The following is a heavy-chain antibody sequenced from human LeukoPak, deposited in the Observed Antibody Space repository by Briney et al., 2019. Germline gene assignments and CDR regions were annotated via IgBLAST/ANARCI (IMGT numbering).Heavy chain of an antibody. V-gene: IGHV1-2*02. D-gene: IGHD3-3*01. Sequence: GASVTVSSKPSGYIFSGHHLHWLRQAPGQEPEWMAWINPATGGTQYKQKFQGRITLPRDTSIRTTSMELSSLTSGDTAVYYCARGWSGGDDNWGQGTLVTVSS. CDR3: ARGWSGGDDN. CDR2: INPATGGT. CDR1: GYIFSGHH. J-gene: IGHJ4*02.